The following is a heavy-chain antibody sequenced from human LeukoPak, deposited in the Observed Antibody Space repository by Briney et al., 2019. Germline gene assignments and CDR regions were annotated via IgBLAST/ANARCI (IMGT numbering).Heavy chain of an antibody. Sequence: GASVKVSCKASGGTFSSYAISWLRQAPGQGLEWMGRIIPIFGTANYAQKFQGRVTITTDESTSTAYMELSSVRSEDTAVYYCARDLELVAVAGYAFDIWGQGTMVTVSS. CDR3: ARDLELVAVAGYAFDI. V-gene: IGHV1-69*05. CDR2: IIPIFGTA. J-gene: IGHJ3*02. CDR1: GGTFSSYA. D-gene: IGHD6-19*01.